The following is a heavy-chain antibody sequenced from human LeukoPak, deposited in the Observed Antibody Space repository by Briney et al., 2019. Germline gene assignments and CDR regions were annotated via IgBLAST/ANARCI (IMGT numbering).Heavy chain of an antibody. CDR1: GFTFSSYG. Sequence: PGGSLRLSCAASGFTFSSYGMHWVRQAPGKGLEWVAVISYDGSNKYYADSVKGRFTISRDNSKNTLYLQMNSLRAEDTAVYYCAKDFRRIVVVSAFDIWGQGTMVTVSS. D-gene: IGHD3-22*01. V-gene: IGHV3-30*18. CDR3: AKDFRRIVVVSAFDI. J-gene: IGHJ3*02. CDR2: ISYDGSNK.